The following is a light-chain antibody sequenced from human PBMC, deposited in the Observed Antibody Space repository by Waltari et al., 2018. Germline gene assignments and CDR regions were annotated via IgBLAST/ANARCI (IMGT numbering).Light chain of an antibody. Sequence: QVVLTQPPFASASLGASVTLTCTLSSRHRGYDISWHQQQPGKGPQYLMRVNSDGSHTKGEGVSDRFSGSRSGAERYLTISSLRSEDEGDYYCQTWGLGIRVFGGGTKLTVL. V-gene: IGLV4-69*01. J-gene: IGLJ2*01. CDR1: SRHRGYD. CDR2: VNSDGSH. CDR3: QTWGLGIRV.